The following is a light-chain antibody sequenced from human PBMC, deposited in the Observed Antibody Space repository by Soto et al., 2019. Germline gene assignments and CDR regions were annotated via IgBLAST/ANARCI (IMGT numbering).Light chain of an antibody. V-gene: IGKV3-15*01. J-gene: IGKJ1*01. CDR3: QQYSNWPPWT. Sequence: EIVMTQSPATLSVSLGERATLSCRASQSVSSNLAWYQQRPGQAPRLLIDGASNRATGIPARFSGSGSGTEFTLTISSLQSEDFAVYYCQQYSNWPPWTFGQGTKVEIK. CDR2: GAS. CDR1: QSVSSN.